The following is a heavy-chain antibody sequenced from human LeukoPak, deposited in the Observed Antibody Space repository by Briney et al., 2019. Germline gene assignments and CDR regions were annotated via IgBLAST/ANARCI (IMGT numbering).Heavy chain of an antibody. CDR2: MSSDGSEK. V-gene: IGHV3-30*03. D-gene: IGHD3-3*01. J-gene: IGHJ6*03. Sequence: GGSLRLSCAASGFTFKNYAMHWVRQAPGKGLEWVAVMSSDGSEKFYADSVKGRFTISRDNSKNTLYLQMNSLRAEDTAVYYCARGPRMDDFWSGYSRNYYYYYMDVWGKGTTVTVSS. CDR3: ARGPRMDDFWSGYSRNYYYYYMDV. CDR1: GFTFKNYA.